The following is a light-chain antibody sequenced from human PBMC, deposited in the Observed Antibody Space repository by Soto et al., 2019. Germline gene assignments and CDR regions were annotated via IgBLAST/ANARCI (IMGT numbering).Light chain of an antibody. CDR3: QQYNTYRT. CDR2: AAS. J-gene: IGKJ1*01. Sequence: DIQMTQSPSTLSASVRDRVTITCRASQTISSWLAWYQQKPGKAPKLLIYAASRLESGVPSRFSGSRSGTEFTLTISSLQPDDFATYYCQQYNTYRTFGQGTKVDI. CDR1: QTISSW. V-gene: IGKV1-5*01.